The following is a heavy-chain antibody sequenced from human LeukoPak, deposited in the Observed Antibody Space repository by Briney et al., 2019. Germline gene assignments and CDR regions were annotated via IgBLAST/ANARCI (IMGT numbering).Heavy chain of an antibody. CDR1: GFTFSNYW. CDR2: INRDGSTT. J-gene: IGHJ4*02. Sequence: PGGSLRLSCAASGFTFSNYWVHWVRPAPGKGLVWVSRINRDGSTTNYADSVKGRLTISRDNSKNTLYLQMNSLRAEDTAVYYCARDGGGERFMVRGVISYYSDYWGQGTLVTVSS. D-gene: IGHD3-10*01. CDR3: ARDGGGERFMVRGVISYYSDY. V-gene: IGHV3-74*01.